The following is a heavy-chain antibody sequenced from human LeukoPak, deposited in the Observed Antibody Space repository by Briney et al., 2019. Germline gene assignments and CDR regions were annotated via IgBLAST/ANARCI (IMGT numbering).Heavy chain of an antibody. D-gene: IGHD3-22*01. V-gene: IGHV1-8*01. CDR3: ARVGYYYDSSGYYEYFDY. CDR1: GYTFTSYV. J-gene: IGHJ4*02. CDR2: MNPNSGNT. Sequence: ASVKVSCKASGYTFTSYVINWVRQATGQGLEWMGWMNPNSGNTGYAQKFQGRVTMTRNTSISTAYMELSSLRSEDTAVYYCARVGYYYDSSGYYEYFDYWGQGTLVTVSS.